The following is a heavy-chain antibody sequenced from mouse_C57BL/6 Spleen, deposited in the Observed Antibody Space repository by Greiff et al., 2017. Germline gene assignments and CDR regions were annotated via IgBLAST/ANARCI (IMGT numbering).Heavy chain of an antibody. D-gene: IGHD1-1*01. Sequence: QVQLQQPGAELVKPGASVKLSCKASGYTFTSYWMHWVKQRPGQGLEWIGMIHPTSGSTNYNEKFKSKATLTVDKSSSTAYMQLSSLTSEDSAVYYCARGDIRRYFGVWGTGTTVTVSS. CDR1: GYTFTSYW. J-gene: IGHJ1*03. CDR3: ARGDIRRYFGV. CDR2: IHPTSGST. V-gene: IGHV1-64*01.